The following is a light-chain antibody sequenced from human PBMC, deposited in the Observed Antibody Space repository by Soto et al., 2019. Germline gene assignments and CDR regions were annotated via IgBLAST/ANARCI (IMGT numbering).Light chain of an antibody. Sequence: DIQMTQSPSSLSASVGDRVTITCRASQNIDTYLNWYLQKPGQASKLLIYSAYSLQSGVSPRFSGDGSGTDFTLTISSLQPEDFATYYCQQSYNFPRTFGQGTTV. CDR1: QNIDTY. J-gene: IGKJ1*01. V-gene: IGKV1-39*01. CDR3: QQSYNFPRT. CDR2: SAY.